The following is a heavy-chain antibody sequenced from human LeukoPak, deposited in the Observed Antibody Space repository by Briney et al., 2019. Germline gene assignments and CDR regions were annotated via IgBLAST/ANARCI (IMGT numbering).Heavy chain of an antibody. D-gene: IGHD3-10*01. CDR1: GGSMSSYY. J-gene: IGHJ6*02. V-gene: IGHV4-4*08. CDR2: I. CDR3: ARDFFVDYGSGSYYRRMDV. Sequence: PSETLSLTCTVSGGSMSSYYWSWIRQPPGKGLEWIGYIYNPSLKSRVTISVDTSKNQFSLKLSSVTAADTAVYYCARDFFVDYGSGSYYRRMDVWGQGTTVTVSS.